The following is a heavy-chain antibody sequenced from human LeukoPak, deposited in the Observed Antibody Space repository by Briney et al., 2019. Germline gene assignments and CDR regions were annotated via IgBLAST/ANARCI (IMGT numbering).Heavy chain of an antibody. Sequence: SETLSLTCTVSGGSISTHYWSWIRQPAGKGLEWVGRVYNSGSGSKNYNSNSSPFLRSRVFMSVDASKNQFSLRLNSVTAADTGVYFCARGHGGSGAKLDYWGQGTLVTVSS. J-gene: IGHJ4*02. V-gene: IGHV4-4*07. CDR1: GGSISTHY. CDR3: ARGHGGSGAKLDY. CDR2: VYNSGSGSKNYNS. D-gene: IGHD3-10*01.